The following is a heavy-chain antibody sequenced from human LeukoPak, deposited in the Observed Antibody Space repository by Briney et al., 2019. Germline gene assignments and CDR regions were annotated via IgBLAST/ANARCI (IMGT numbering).Heavy chain of an antibody. Sequence: GGSLRLSCAASGFTFSSYWMHWVRHAPGKGLVWVSRINSDGSSTSYADSVKGRFTISRDNAKNTLYLQMNSLGAEDTAVYYCARDGAYFMFDPWGQGTLVTVSS. D-gene: IGHD3-9*01. V-gene: IGHV3-74*01. J-gene: IGHJ5*02. CDR2: INSDGSST. CDR3: ARDGAYFMFDP. CDR1: GFTFSSYW.